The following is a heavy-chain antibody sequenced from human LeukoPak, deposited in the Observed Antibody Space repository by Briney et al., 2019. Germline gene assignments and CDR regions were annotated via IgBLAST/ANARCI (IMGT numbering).Heavy chain of an antibody. CDR3: ARVPYNWNYGWFDP. D-gene: IGHD1-7*01. CDR2: IYYSGST. Sequence: SETLSLTCTVSGGSISSSSYYWVWMRQPPGKGLEWIGSIYYSGSTYYNPSLKSRVTISVDTSKNQFSLKLSSVTAADTAVYYCARVPYNWNYGWFDPWGQGTLVTVSS. V-gene: IGHV4-39*01. CDR1: GGSISSSSYY. J-gene: IGHJ5*02.